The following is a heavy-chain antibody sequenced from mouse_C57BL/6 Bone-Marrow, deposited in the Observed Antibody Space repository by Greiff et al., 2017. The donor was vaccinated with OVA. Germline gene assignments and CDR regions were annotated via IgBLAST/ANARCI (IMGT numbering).Heavy chain of an antibody. CDR3: ARDGYAMDY. V-gene: IGHV7-1*01. J-gene: IGHJ4*01. Sequence: EVQGVESGGGLVQSGRSLRLSCATSGFTFSDFYMEWVRQAPGKGLEWIAASRNKANDYTTEYSASVKGRFIVSRDTSQSILYLQMNALRAEDTAIYYCARDGYAMDYWGQGTSVTVSS. CDR2: SRNKANDYTT. CDR1: GFTFSDFY. D-gene: IGHD2-12*01.